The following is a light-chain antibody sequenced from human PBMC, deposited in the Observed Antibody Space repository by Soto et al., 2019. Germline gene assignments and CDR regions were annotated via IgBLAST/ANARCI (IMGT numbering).Light chain of an antibody. CDR1: QSVSSY. CDR2: VAS. J-gene: IGKJ5*01. Sequence: EIVMTQSPATLSVSPGEGATLSFSASQSVSSYLAWYQQKPGQAPRLLIYVASTSATGIPARFSGSGSGTDFTFTISRLQPEDIATYYCQQYENLPTFGQGTRLEIK. V-gene: IGKV3-15*01. CDR3: QQYENLPT.